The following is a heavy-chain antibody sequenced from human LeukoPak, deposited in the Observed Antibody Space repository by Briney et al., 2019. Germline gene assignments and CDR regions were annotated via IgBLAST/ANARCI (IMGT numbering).Heavy chain of an antibody. CDR2: IYSGGST. V-gene: IGHV3-53*01. Sequence: GGSLRLSCAASGFTVSSNYMSWVRQAPGKGLEWVSVIYSGGSTYYADSVKGRFTISRDNSKNTLYLQMNSLRAEDTAVYYCARDSSGDFPFDYWGQGTLVTVSS. D-gene: IGHD4-17*01. CDR1: GFTVSSNY. CDR3: ARDSSGDFPFDY. J-gene: IGHJ4*02.